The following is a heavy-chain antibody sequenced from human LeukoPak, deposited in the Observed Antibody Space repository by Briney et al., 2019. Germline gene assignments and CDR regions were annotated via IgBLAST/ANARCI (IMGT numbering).Heavy chain of an antibody. CDR2: ISAYNGNT. D-gene: IGHD3-9*01. CDR3: ARGPQLRYFDWFVFDY. J-gene: IGHJ4*02. V-gene: IGHV1-18*01. Sequence: ASVKVSCKASGYTFTSYGISWVRQAPGQGLEWMGWISAYNGNTNYAQKLQGRVTMTTDTSTSTAYMELRSLRSDDTAVYYCARGPQLRYFDWFVFDYWGQGTLVTVSS. CDR1: GYTFTSYG.